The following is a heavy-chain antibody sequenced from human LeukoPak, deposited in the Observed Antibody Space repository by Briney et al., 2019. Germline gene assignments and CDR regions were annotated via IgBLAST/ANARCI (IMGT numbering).Heavy chain of an antibody. V-gene: IGHV3-48*01. J-gene: IGHJ6*03. CDR1: GFTFSSYS. CDR3: ARDMTTVRYDDHYMDV. D-gene: IGHD4-11*01. CDR2: ISSNSSTI. Sequence: GGSLRLSCAASGFTFSSYSMNWVRQAPGKGLEWVSYISSNSSTICYADSVKGRFTISRDNAKNTLYLEMNSLRAQATAVYYCARDMTTVRYDDHYMDVWGKGTTVTAS.